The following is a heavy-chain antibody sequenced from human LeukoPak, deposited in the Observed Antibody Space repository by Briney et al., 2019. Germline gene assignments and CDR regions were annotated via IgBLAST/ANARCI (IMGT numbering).Heavy chain of an antibody. Sequence: GGSLRLSCAASGFTFSSYTMHWVRQAPGKGLEWVAVISYDGSNKYYADSVKGRFTISRDNSKNTLYLQMNSLRAEDMAVYYCARGPIYYDSFYGMDVWGQGTTVTVSS. CDR2: ISYDGSNK. CDR3: ARGPIYYDSFYGMDV. CDR1: GFTFSSYT. J-gene: IGHJ6*02. V-gene: IGHV3-30-3*01. D-gene: IGHD3-22*01.